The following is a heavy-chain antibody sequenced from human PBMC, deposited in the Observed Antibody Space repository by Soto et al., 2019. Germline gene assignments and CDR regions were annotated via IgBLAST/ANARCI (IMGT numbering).Heavy chain of an antibody. Sequence: GGSLRLSCAASGFTFSTYAMSWVRQAPGKGLEWVSTISGSGGSTYYADSVKGRFTISRDNPKNTLYLQMNSLRVEDTAVFYCAKGPLRVSGSFFAYWGPGTLVTVSS. D-gene: IGHD3-10*01. V-gene: IGHV3-23*01. CDR2: ISGSGGST. CDR3: AKGPLRVSGSFFAY. J-gene: IGHJ4*02. CDR1: GFTFSTYA.